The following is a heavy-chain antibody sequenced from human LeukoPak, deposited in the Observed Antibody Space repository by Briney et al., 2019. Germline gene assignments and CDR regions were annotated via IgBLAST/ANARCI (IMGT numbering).Heavy chain of an antibody. CDR1: GGSISSYY. CDR2: IYYSGST. D-gene: IGHD7-27*01. J-gene: IGHJ4*02. V-gene: IGHV4-59*08. Sequence: SETLSPTCTVSGGSISSYYWSWIRQPPGKGLEWIGYIYYSGSTNYNPSLKSRVTISVDTSKNQSSLKLSSVTAADTAVYYCARRHWGPIDYWGQGTLVTVSS. CDR3: ARRHWGPIDY.